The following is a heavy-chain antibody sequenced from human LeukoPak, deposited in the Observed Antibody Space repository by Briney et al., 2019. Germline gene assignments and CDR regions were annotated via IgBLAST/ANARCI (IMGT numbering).Heavy chain of an antibody. CDR2: IYYSGST. Sequence: SETLSLTCTVSGGSISSSSCYWGWVRQPPGKGLEWIGSIYYSGSTYYNPSLKSRVTISVDTSKNQFSLKLSSVTAADTAVYYCARRKLDYDILTGYYRGAFDYWGQGTLVTVSS. V-gene: IGHV4-39*01. CDR3: ARRKLDYDILTGYYRGAFDY. D-gene: IGHD3-9*01. J-gene: IGHJ4*02. CDR1: GGSISSSSCY.